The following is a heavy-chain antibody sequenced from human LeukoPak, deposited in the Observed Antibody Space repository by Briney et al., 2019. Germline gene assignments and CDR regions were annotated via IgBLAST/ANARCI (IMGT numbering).Heavy chain of an antibody. D-gene: IGHD3-22*01. CDR3: ARDPPPNYYDSSGYYYSYYYYGMDV. CDR1: GLTVSSNY. J-gene: IGHJ6*02. CDR2: ISSSSSTI. V-gene: IGHV3-48*01. Sequence: GGSLRLSCAASGLTVSSNYMSWVRQAPGKGLEWVSYISSSSSTIYYADSVKGRFTISRDNAENSLYLQMNSLRAEDTAVYYCARDPPPNYYDSSGYYYSYYYYGMDVWGQGTTVTVSS.